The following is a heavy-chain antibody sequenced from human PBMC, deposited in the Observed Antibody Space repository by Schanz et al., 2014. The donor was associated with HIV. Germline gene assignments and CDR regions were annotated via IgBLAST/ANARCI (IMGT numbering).Heavy chain of an antibody. J-gene: IGHJ5*02. CDR3: AREKTTLNWFDP. D-gene: IGHD4-4*01. Sequence: QVQLVQSGADVKKPGASVRVSCKVSGYNFSGYYMHWVRQAPGQGLEWMGWISTSNGNTNYAQKFQGRVTMTTDTSTSTAYMELRSLRSDDTAVYYCAREKTTLNWFDPWGQGTLVTVSS. V-gene: IGHV1-18*04. CDR2: ISTSNGNT. CDR1: GYNFSGYY.